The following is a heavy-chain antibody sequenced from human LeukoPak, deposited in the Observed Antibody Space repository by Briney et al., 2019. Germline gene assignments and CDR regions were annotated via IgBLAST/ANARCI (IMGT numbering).Heavy chain of an antibody. CDR2: IRYDGSNK. J-gene: IGHJ3*02. V-gene: IGHV3-30*02. D-gene: IGHD2-15*01. CDR1: GFTFSSYC. Sequence: GGTLRLSCAASGFTFSSYCLHWVRQAPGKGLEWVAFIRYDGSNKYYADFVNGRFTISRDNYKNTLYLQMKMTSYEDAVVFYCAVVVGIDAFDIWGKDTMVTVSS. CDR3: AVVVGIDAFDI.